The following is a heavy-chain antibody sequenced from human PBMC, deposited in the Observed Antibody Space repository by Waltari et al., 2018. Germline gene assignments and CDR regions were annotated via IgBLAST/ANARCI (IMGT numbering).Heavy chain of an antibody. J-gene: IGHJ2*01. V-gene: IGHV4-34*01. D-gene: IGHD6-6*01. Sequence: QVQLQQWGAGLLKPSETLSLTCAVYGGSFSGYYWSWIRQPPGKGLEWIGEINHSGSTNYNPALKGRVTISVDTSKNQFSLKLSSVTAADTAVYYCARGRIAARPNWYFDLWGRGTLVTVSS. CDR3: ARGRIAARPNWYFDL. CDR2: INHSGST. CDR1: GGSFSGYY.